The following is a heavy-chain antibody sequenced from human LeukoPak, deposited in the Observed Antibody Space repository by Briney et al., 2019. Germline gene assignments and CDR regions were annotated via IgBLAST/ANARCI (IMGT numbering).Heavy chain of an antibody. V-gene: IGHV3-30-3*01. CDR3: AKDGVMTASFGTYFDY. D-gene: IGHD2-21*02. J-gene: IGHJ4*02. CDR1: GFTFSSYA. CDR2: ISYDGSNN. Sequence: PGGSLRLSCAASGFTFSSYAMHWVRQAPGKGPEWVAVISYDGSNNYYADSVKGRFTISRDNSKNTLYLQMNSLRAEDTAVYYCAKDGVMTASFGTYFDYWGRGTLVTVSS.